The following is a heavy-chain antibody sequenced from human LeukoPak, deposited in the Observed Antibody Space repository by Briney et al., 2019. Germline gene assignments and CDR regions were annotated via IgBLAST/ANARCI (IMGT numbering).Heavy chain of an antibody. V-gene: IGHV1-18*01. CDR1: GYTFTRYG. Sequence: ASVKVSCKASGYTFTRYGISWVRQAPGQGLEWMGWISAYNDNTNYAQKLQGRVTMTTDTSTSTAYMELRSLRSDDTAVYYCARSIAAAGTGTFDYWGQGTLVTVSS. J-gene: IGHJ4*02. D-gene: IGHD6-13*01. CDR3: ARSIAAAGTGTFDY. CDR2: ISAYNDNT.